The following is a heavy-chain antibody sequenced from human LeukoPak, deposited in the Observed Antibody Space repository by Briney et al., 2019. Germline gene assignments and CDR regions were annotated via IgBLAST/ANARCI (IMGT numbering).Heavy chain of an antibody. V-gene: IGHV3-30*18. J-gene: IGHJ4*02. CDR2: ISYDGSNK. CDR1: GFTFSSYG. Sequence: GGSLRLSCAASGFTFSSYGMHWVRQAPGKGLEWVAVISYDGSNKYYADSVKGRFTISRDNSKNTLYLQMNSLRAEDTAVYYCAKDGKLLWFGELTDYWGQGTLVTVSS. CDR3: AKDGKLLWFGELTDY. D-gene: IGHD3-10*01.